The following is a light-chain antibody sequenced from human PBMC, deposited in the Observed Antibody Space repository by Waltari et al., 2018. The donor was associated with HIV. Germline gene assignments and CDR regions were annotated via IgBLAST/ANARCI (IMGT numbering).Light chain of an antibody. CDR3: QQYGSSSWT. V-gene: IGKV3-20*01. J-gene: IGKJ1*01. CDR2: GAS. Sequence: ESVLTQSPGTLSLSPGERATLSCRASQCVSSSYLAWYQHQPGQAPRLLIYGASTRATGIPDRFSGSESGTDFTLTISRLEPEDCAVYYCQQYGSSSWTSGQGTMVEIK. CDR1: QCVSSSY.